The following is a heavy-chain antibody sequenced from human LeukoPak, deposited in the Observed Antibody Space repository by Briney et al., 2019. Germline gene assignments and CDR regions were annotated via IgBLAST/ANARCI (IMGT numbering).Heavy chain of an antibody. D-gene: IGHD3-10*01. CDR1: GFTIDDYA. V-gene: IGHV3-9*01. J-gene: IGHJ4*02. CDR2: ISWNSGSI. CDR3: AKGMPGSSSFDY. Sequence: PGRYLRLYCAASGFTIDDYAMHWVRQAPGKGLEWVSGISWNSGSIGYADSVKGRFTISRDNAKNSLYLQMNSLRAEDTALYYCAKGMPGSSSFDYWGQGTLVTVSS.